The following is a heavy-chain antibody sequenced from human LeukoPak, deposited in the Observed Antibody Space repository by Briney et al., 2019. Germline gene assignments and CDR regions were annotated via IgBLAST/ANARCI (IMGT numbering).Heavy chain of an antibody. CDR2: MSGGGGST. J-gene: IGHJ3*02. Sequence: GGSLRLSCAASGFTFSNAWVSWVRQAPGKGLEWVSGMSGGGGSTYYADSVKGRFTISRDNSKNTLYLRMNSLRTEDTAVYYCAKDRRPTYYSDSSGYYFRDAFDMWGQGTMVTVSS. CDR3: AKDRRPTYYSDSSGYYFRDAFDM. CDR1: GFTFSNAW. D-gene: IGHD3-22*01. V-gene: IGHV3-23*01.